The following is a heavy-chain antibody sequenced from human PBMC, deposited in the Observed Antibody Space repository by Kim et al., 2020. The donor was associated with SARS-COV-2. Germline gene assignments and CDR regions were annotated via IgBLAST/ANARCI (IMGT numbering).Heavy chain of an antibody. D-gene: IGHD3-22*01. CDR1: GFTFSTYD. CDR3: AKDFDYYDSSPTDFFDH. V-gene: IGHV3-30*18. J-gene: IGHJ4*02. CDR2: ISYDGTIT. Sequence: GGSLRLSCAASGFTFSTYDMHWVRQAPGKGLELVAVISYDGTITYYADSVKGRFTISRDNSGNTVYLQMNSLTAEDTAVYYCAKDFDYYDSSPTDFFDHWGQGTKAIVSS.